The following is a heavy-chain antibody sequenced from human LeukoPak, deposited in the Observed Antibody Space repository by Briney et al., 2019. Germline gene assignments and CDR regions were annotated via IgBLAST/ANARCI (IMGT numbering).Heavy chain of an antibody. CDR2: ISNDGTKK. J-gene: IGHJ3*02. CDR3: ARDIEDASGREGEPDAFDI. Sequence: GRSLRLSCGASGFXFSSYAMHWVRQAPGKGLEWVAVISNDGTKKYYADSVKGRFTISRDNSKNTLYLQMNSLRAEDTAVYYCARDIEDASGREGEPDAFDIWGQGTMVTVSS. D-gene: IGHD3-10*01. CDR1: GFXFSSYA. V-gene: IGHV3-30*03.